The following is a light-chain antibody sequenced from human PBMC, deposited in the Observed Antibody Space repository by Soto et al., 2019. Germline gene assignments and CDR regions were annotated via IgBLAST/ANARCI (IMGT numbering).Light chain of an antibody. V-gene: IGLV1-40*01. CDR1: SSNIGAGYD. CDR2: GNS. Sequence: QSVLTQPPSVSGAPGQRVTISCTGSSSNIGAGYDVHWYQQLPGTAPKLLIYGNSCRPSGVPDRFSGSKSGTSASLAITGLQAEDEADYCCQSYDSSRSGYVFGTGTKVTVL. J-gene: IGLJ1*01. CDR3: QSYDSSRSGYV.